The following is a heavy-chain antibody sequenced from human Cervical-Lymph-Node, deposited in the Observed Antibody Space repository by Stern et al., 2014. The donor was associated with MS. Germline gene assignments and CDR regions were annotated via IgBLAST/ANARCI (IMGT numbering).Heavy chain of an antibody. J-gene: IGHJ4*02. D-gene: IGHD6-13*01. CDR2: IYDDGSST. CDR1: GFTFSSHW. CDR3: ARDAWPAASGPLIDY. V-gene: IGHV3-74*03. Sequence: EVQLVESGGGLVQPGGSLRLSCAASGFTFSSHWMHWVRQAPGKGLVGVSRIYDDGSSTKYADSVKGRFTISRDNAKSTLYLQMNSLRAEDSAVYYCARDAWPAASGPLIDYWGRGTLVTVSS.